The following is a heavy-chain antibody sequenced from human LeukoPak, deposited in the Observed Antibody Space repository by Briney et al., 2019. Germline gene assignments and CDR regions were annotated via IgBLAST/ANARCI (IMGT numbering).Heavy chain of an antibody. CDR3: AKELRGGVFPDY. Sequence: GRSLRLSCAASGFTFSSYGMHWVRQAPGKGLECVALISSDGRNKYYTDSVKGRFTISRDTSKNTLYLQMNSLRAEDTSMYYCAKELRGGVFPDYWGQGTLVTVSS. D-gene: IGHD6-13*01. V-gene: IGHV3-30*18. J-gene: IGHJ4*02. CDR2: ISSDGRNK. CDR1: GFTFSSYG.